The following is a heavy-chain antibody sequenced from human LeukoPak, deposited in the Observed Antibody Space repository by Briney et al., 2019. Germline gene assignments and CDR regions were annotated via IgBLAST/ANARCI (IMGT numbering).Heavy chain of an antibody. CDR1: GFTFSTYS. J-gene: IGHJ4*02. Sequence: PGGSLRLSCAASGFTFSTYSMNWVRQAPGKGLEWVSSISGSSSYIYYADSVKGRFTVSRDNAKNSLYLQMNSLRAEDTAVYYCARTKEMATVSYFDSWGQGTLVTVSS. CDR2: ISGSSSYI. D-gene: IGHD5-24*01. CDR3: ARTKEMATVSYFDS. V-gene: IGHV3-21*01.